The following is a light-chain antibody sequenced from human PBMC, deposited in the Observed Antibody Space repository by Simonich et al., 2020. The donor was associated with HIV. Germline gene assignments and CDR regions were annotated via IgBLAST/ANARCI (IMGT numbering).Light chain of an antibody. Sequence: DIVMTQSPDSLAVSLGERATINCKSSQSVLYSSNNKNYLAWYQQKPGQPPKLLIYWASTRESGVPDRFSGSGSGPDFTLTISSLQAEDVAVYYCQQYYSALSFGGGTRVEIK. J-gene: IGKJ4*01. CDR1: QSVLYSSNNKNY. CDR2: WAS. V-gene: IGKV4-1*01. CDR3: QQYYSALS.